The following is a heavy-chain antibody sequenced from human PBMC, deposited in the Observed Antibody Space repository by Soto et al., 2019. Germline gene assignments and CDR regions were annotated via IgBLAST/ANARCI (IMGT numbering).Heavy chain of an antibody. V-gene: IGHV3-21*01. D-gene: IGHD2-8*01. CDR1: GFTFSSYS. CDR3: ERDNGGCYAFDI. CDR2: ISSSSSYI. Sequence: GGSLRLSCAASGFTFSSYSMNWVRQAPGKGLEWVSSISSSSSYIYYADSVKGRFTISRDNAKNSLYLQMNSLRAEDTAVYYCERDNGGCYAFDIWGQGTMVTVSS. J-gene: IGHJ3*02.